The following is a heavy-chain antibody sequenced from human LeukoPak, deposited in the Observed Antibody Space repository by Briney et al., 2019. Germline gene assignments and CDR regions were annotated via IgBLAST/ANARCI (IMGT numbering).Heavy chain of an antibody. J-gene: IGHJ5*02. CDR3: AAESVAGTGGWFDP. CDR1: GGTFSSYA. D-gene: IGHD6-19*01. CDR2: IIPIFGTA. Sequence: GASVNVSCKASGGTFSSYAISWVRQAPGQGLEWMGGIIPIFGTANYAQKFQGRVTITTDESTSTAYMELSSLRSEDTAVYYCAAESVAGTGGWFDPWGQGTLVTVSS. V-gene: IGHV1-69*05.